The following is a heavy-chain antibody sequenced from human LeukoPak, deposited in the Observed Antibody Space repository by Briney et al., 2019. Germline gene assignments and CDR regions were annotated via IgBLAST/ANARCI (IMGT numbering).Heavy chain of an antibody. J-gene: IGHJ4*02. V-gene: IGHV3-21*01. D-gene: IGHD2-15*01. CDR1: GFTLSSYS. CDR2: ISSSSSYI. Sequence: PGGSLRLSCAASGFTLSSYSMNWVRQAPGKGLEWVSSISSSSSYIYYADSVKGRFTISRDNAKNSLYLQMNSLRAEDTAVYYCARGPDIVVVVAAIDYWGQGTLVTVSS. CDR3: ARGPDIVVVVAAIDY.